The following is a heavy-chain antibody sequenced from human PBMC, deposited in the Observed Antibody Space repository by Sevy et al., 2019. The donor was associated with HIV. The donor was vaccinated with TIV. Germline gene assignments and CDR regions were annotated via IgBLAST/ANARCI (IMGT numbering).Heavy chain of an antibody. D-gene: IGHD6-6*01. CDR3: ARRIAARLVYYYYGMDV. CDR1: GYTFTSYA. CDR2: INTNTGNP. V-gene: IGHV7-4-1*02. Sequence: ASVKVSCKASGYTFTSYAMNWVRQAPGQGLEWMGWINTNTGNPTYAQGFTGRFVFSLDTSVSTAYLQISSLKAEDTAVYYCARRIAARLVYYYYGMDVWGQRTTVTVSS. J-gene: IGHJ6*02.